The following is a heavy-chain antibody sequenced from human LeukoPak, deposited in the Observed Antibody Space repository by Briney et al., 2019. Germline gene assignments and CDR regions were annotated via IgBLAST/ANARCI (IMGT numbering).Heavy chain of an antibody. J-gene: IGHJ3*02. CDR1: GGSISSYY. D-gene: IGHD3-10*01. V-gene: IGHV4-59*08. CDR2: IYYSGST. CDR3: ARLPPGEDAFDI. Sequence: SETLSLTCTVSGGSISSYYWSWIRQPPGKGLEWIGYIYYSGSTNYNPSLKSRVTISVDTSKNQFSLKLSSVTAADTAVYYCARLPPGEDAFDIWGQGTMVTVSS.